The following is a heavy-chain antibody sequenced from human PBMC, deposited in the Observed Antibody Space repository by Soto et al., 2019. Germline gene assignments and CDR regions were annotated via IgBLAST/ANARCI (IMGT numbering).Heavy chain of an antibody. CDR3: ARHETIAAAGTGYFDY. J-gene: IGHJ4*02. CDR1: GFSFTTYW. V-gene: IGHV5-51*01. Sequence: PGESLKISCKGSGFSFTTYWIAWVRQMPGKGLEWMGIIYPGDSKTTYSPSFQGQVTISADKSISTAYLQWSSLKASDTAMYYCARHETIAAAGTGYFDYWGQGTLVTVSS. CDR2: IYPGDSKT. D-gene: IGHD6-13*01.